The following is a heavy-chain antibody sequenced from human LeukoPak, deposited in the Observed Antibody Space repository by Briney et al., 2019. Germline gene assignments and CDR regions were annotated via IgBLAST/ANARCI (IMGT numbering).Heavy chain of an antibody. CDR3: ARVIRDYGDSNWFDH. Sequence: PGGSLRLSCAASGFTFSSYAMSWVRQAPGKGLEWVSAISGSGGTTYYANSVKGRFTFSRDNSKNTLYLQMNSLRAEDTAIYYCARVIRDYGDSNWFDHWGQGTLVTVSS. V-gene: IGHV3-23*01. CDR1: GFTFSSYA. J-gene: IGHJ5*02. D-gene: IGHD4-17*01. CDR2: ISGSGGTT.